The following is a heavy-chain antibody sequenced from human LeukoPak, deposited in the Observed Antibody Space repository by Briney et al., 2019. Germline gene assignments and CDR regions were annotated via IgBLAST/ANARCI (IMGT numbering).Heavy chain of an antibody. V-gene: IGHV3-7*01. CDR1: GFTFSSYW. D-gene: IGHD5-12*01. J-gene: IGHJ4*02. CDR3: AREYSGYGSGTEDY. CDR2: IKQDGSEK. Sequence: GGSLRLSCAASGFTFSSYWMSWVRQAPGKGLEWVANIKQDGSEKYYVDSVKGRFTISRDNAKNSLYLQMNSLRAEDTAVYYCAREYSGYGSGTEDYWGQGTLVTVSS.